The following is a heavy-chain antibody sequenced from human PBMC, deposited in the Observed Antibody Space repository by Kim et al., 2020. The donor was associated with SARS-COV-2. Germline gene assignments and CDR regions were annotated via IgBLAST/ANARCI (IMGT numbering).Heavy chain of an antibody. J-gene: IGHJ5*02. D-gene: IGHD3-10*01. CDR3: VKESGGGWFDP. V-gene: IGHV3-30-3*02. CDR2: K. Sequence: KHYAGSGGGRFTISRDNSKDTLFLQMNNLEPEDTGVYYCVKESGGGWFDPWGQGTLVTVSS.